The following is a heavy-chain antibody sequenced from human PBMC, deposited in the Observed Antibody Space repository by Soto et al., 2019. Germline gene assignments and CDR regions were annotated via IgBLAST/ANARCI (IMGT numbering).Heavy chain of an antibody. Sequence: QVQLVQSGAEVKKPGSSVKVSCKASGGTFSSYAISWVRQAPRQGLEWMGGIIPIFGTANYAQKFQGRVTITADESTSTAYMELSSLRSEDTAVYYCARDRDDYGDYWFDPWGQGTLVTVSS. CDR3: ARDRDDYGDYWFDP. CDR2: IIPIFGTA. CDR1: GGTFSSYA. V-gene: IGHV1-69*01. D-gene: IGHD4-17*01. J-gene: IGHJ5*02.